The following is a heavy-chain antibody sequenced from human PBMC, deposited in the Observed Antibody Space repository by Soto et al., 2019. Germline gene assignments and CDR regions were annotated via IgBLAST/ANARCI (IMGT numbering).Heavy chain of an antibody. J-gene: IGHJ3*01. Sequence: QVQLVQSGAEVKKPGASVRVSCKASGYTFTNYYIDWVRQAPGQGLEWMGIINPNGGSTTYVQKFQGRVTMTRDTSTSTVYMELSSLRSEDTAVYYCARAAWTIVTNLLNDVVDVWGQGTMVTVSS. V-gene: IGHV1-46*01. CDR2: INPNGGST. D-gene: IGHD4-4*01. CDR1: GYTFTNYY. CDR3: ARAAWTIVTNLLNDVVDV.